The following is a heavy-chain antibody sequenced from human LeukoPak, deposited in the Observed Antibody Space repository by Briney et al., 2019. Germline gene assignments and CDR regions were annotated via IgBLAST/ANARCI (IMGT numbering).Heavy chain of an antibody. CDR2: IYSGGST. CDR1: GFTFSNYG. CDR3: ARGTSGTFKSFDY. J-gene: IGHJ4*02. Sequence: GGSLRLSCAASGFTFSNYGMNWVRQAPGKGLEWVSVIYSGGSTYYADSVKGRFTISRDNSNNTLYLQINSLRAEDTAVYYCARGTSGTFKSFDYWGQGTLVTVSS. D-gene: IGHD1-26*01. V-gene: IGHV3-53*01.